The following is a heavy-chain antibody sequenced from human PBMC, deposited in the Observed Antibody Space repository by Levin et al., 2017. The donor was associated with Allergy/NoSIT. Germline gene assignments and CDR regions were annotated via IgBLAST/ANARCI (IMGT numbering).Heavy chain of an antibody. CDR3: ARFGDTPK. Sequence: GGSLRLSCAASGFTFSGYYMHWVRQAPGKGLVWVSRISSDGSSTTYADSVKGRFTISRANAKNTVYLQINSLRAEDTAVYYCARFGDTPKWGQGTLVTVSS. V-gene: IGHV3-74*01. D-gene: IGHD3-10*01. J-gene: IGHJ4*02. CDR2: ISSDGSST. CDR1: GFTFSGYY.